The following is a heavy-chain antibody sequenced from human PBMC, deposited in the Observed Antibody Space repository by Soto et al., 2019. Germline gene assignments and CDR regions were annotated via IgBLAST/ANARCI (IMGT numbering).Heavy chain of an antibody. CDR3: ARHEATYYSFYGMDV. D-gene: IGHD3-10*01. V-gene: IGHV5-51*01. CDR1: GYSFTTYW. J-gene: IGHJ6*02. Sequence: GESLKISCESHGYSFTTYWITWVRQKPGKGLEWMGSFHPGESDTRYSPSFQGQVTISADRSLTTAYLQWSSLQAADTATYYCARHEATYYSFYGMDVWGQGTTVTVSS. CDR2: FHPGESDT.